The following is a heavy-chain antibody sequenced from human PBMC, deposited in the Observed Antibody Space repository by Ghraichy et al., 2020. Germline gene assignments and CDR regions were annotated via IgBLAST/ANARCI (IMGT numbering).Heavy chain of an antibody. CDR1: GDSVSSNSAA. J-gene: IGHJ4*02. CDR3: ARGNADGGNSGETALDY. CDR2: TYYRSKWYN. Sequence: SQTLSLTCAISGDSVSSNSAAWNWIRQSPSRGLEWLGRTYYRSKWYNDYAVSVKSRITINPDTSKNQFSLQLNSVTPEDTAVYYCARGNADGGNSGETALDYWGQGTLVTVSS. V-gene: IGHV6-1*01. D-gene: IGHD4-23*01.